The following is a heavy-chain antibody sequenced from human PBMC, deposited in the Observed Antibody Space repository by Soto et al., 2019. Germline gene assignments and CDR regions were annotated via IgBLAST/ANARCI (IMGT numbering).Heavy chain of an antibody. Sequence: GGSLRLSCAASGFTFSSYAMHWVRQAPGKGLEWVAVISYDGSNEYYADSVKGRFTISRDNSKNTLYLQMNSLRAEDTAVYYCSKNRIPTVTTINLFDYWGQGTLVTVSS. CDR2: ISYDGSNE. D-gene: IGHD4-17*01. J-gene: IGHJ4*02. V-gene: IGHV3-30-3*02. CDR1: GFTFSSYA. CDR3: SKNRIPTVTTINLFDY.